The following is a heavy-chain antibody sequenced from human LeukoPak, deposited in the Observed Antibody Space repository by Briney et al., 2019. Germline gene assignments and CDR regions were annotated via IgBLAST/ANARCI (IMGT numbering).Heavy chain of an antibody. D-gene: IGHD3-16*02. J-gene: IGHJ5*02. CDR1: GFTFSSYW. CDR3: ARVYDYVWGSYRYDWFDP. V-gene: IGHV3-74*01. Sequence: GGSLRLSCAASGFTFSSYWMHWVRQAPGKELVWVSRINSDGSSTSYADSVKGRFTISRDNAKNTLYLQMNSLRAEDTAVYYCARVYDYVWGSYRYDWFDPWGQGTLVTVSS. CDR2: INSDGSST.